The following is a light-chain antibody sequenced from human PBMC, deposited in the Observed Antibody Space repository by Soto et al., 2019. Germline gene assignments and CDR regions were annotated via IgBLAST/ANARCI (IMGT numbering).Light chain of an antibody. V-gene: IGKV2D-29*01. CDR3: MQSVQLPIT. CDR1: HSLLLGDGKTY. Sequence: DVVVTQSPLSLPVTLGQPASISCKSTHSLLLGDGKTYLYWYLQKSGQPPQLLIYEVSNRFSGVPDRFSGSGSGTDFTLKISRVEAEDVGVYYCMQSVQLPITFGQGTRLEVK. CDR2: EVS. J-gene: IGKJ5*01.